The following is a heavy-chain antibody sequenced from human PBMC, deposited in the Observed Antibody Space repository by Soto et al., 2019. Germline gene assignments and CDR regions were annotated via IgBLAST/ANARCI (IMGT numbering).Heavy chain of an antibody. Sequence: GGSLILSCADSGFTFSSYGMHWVRQASGKGVEGVAVISYDGSNKYYAGSVEGRFTISRDNSKKTLYLQMNSLRAEDTAVYYCAKDEGLYIVLGPVDYWGQGTLVTVSS. CDR3: AKDEGLYIVLGPVDY. CDR1: GFTFSSYG. V-gene: IGHV3-30*18. D-gene: IGHD2-8*01. J-gene: IGHJ4*02. CDR2: ISYDGSNK.